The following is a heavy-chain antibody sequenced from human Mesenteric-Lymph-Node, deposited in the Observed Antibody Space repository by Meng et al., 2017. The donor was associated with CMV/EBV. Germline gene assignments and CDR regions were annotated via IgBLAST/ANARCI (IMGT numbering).Heavy chain of an antibody. CDR3: ARDAGKFTYDILTGPFSYYYYYGMDV. CDR2: IYHSGST. Sequence: SETLSLTCTVSGYSISSGYYWGWIRQPPGKGLEWIGSIYHSGSTYYNPSLKSRVTISVDTSKNQFSLKLSSVTAADTAVYYCARDAGKFTYDILTGPFSYYYYYGMDVWGQGATVTVSS. V-gene: IGHV4-38-2*02. D-gene: IGHD3-9*01. J-gene: IGHJ6*02. CDR1: GYSISSGYY.